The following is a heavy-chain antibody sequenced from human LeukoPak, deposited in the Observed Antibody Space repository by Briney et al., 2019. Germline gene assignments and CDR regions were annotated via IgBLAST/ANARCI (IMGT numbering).Heavy chain of an antibody. D-gene: IGHD4-17*01. CDR2: IIAIVGIA. V-gene: IGHV1-69*04. Sequence: WASVKVSCKASGGTFSSYAISWGRQGPGQGLEWMGRIIAIVGIANYAQKFQGRVTITADKSTSTAYMEQSSLRSEDTAVYYCATASGDQTWYYGMDVWGQGTTVTVSS. CDR3: ATASGDQTWYYGMDV. CDR1: GGTFSSYA. J-gene: IGHJ6*02.